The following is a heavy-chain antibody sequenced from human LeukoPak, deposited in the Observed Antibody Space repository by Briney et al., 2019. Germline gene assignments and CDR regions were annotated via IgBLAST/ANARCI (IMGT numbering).Heavy chain of an antibody. CDR2: IFYSGSS. D-gene: IGHD5-24*01. V-gene: IGHV4-59*01. J-gene: IGHJ4*02. Sequence: SETLSLTCTVSGGSISSYCWSWIRQPPGKGLEWIGYIFYSGSSDYNPSLKSRVTISVDTSKSQFSLKLSSVTAADTAVYYCARDVRDGYNLGTLVYWGQGTLVTVSS. CDR1: GGSISSYC. CDR3: ARDVRDGYNLGTLVY.